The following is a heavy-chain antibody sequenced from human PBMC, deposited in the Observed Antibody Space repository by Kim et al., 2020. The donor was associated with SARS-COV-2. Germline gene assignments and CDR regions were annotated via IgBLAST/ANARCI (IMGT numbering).Heavy chain of an antibody. Sequence: ASVKVSCKASGYTFTGYYMHWVRQAPGQGLEWMGWINPNSGGTNYAQKFQGWVTMTRDTSISTAYMELSRLRSDDTAVYYCARGRMTPIWFGEVSTPFDYWGQGTLVTVSS. CDR3: ARGRMTPIWFGEVSTPFDY. V-gene: IGHV1-2*04. CDR2: INPNSGGT. J-gene: IGHJ4*02. D-gene: IGHD3-10*01. CDR1: GYTFTGYY.